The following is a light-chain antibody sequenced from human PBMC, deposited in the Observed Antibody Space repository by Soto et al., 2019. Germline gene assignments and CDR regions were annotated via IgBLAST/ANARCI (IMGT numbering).Light chain of an antibody. V-gene: IGKV1-5*03. CDR1: QSISSW. CDR2: TAS. J-gene: IGKJ1*01. CDR3: QQYNSYPWT. Sequence: DIQMTQSPSTLSASVGDRVTITCRASQSISSWLAWYQQKPGQAPKLLLYTASSLESGVPSRFSGSGSGTEFTLTISSLQPDDFATYYCQQYNSYPWTFGQGTKVEIK.